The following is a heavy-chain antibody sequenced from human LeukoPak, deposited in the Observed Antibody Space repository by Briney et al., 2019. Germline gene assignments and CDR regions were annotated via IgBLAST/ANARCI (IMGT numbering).Heavy chain of an antibody. J-gene: IGHJ4*02. CDR3: ARGYRNWNDKVLAY. CDR2: INPNSGGT. D-gene: IGHD1-1*01. V-gene: IGHV1-2*02. Sequence: GASVKVSCKASGYTFTGYYMHWVRQAPGQGLEWLGWINPNSGGTNYAQKFQDRVAVTRDTSISTAYMELSRLRFDDTAVYYCARGYRNWNDKVLAYWGQGTLVSVSS. CDR1: GYTFTGYY.